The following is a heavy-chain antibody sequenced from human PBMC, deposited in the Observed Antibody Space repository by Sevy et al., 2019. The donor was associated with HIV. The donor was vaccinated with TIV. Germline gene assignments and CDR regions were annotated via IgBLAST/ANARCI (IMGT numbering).Heavy chain of an antibody. D-gene: IGHD3-3*01. V-gene: IGHV3-23*01. CDR1: GFPFSNYA. Sequence: GGSLRLSCAASGFPFSNYAMTWLRQAPGKGLEWVSITSKDGGSTYYADSVKGRFIISRDNSKNTLYLQMSSLRAEDTAIYYCATLFLEGCLGYWGQGTLVTVSS. CDR3: ATLFLEGCLGY. CDR2: TSKDGGST. J-gene: IGHJ4*02.